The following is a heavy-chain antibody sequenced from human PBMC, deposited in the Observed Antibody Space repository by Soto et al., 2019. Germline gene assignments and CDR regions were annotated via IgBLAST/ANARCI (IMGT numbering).Heavy chain of an antibody. CDR1: GGSISSGDYY. D-gene: IGHD3-22*01. V-gene: IGHV4-30-4*01. CDR2: IYYSGST. Sequence: QVQLQESGPGLVKPSQTLSLTCTVSGGSISSGDYYWSWIRQPPGKGLEWIGYIYYSGSTYYNPSLKRRVTLSVDTSKNQFSLKLSSVTAADTAVYYCARPGGYYYDSSGYYYGDAFDIWGQGTMVTVSS. J-gene: IGHJ3*02. CDR3: ARPGGYYYDSSGYYYGDAFDI.